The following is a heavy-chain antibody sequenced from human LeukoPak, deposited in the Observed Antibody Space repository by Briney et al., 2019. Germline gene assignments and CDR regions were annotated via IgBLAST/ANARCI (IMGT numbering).Heavy chain of an antibody. CDR3: ARDYYDIRLGADALAI. V-gene: IGHV1-2*02. J-gene: IGHJ3*02. CDR2: INPNSGGT. Sequence: ASVKVSCKASGYTFTGYYIHWVRQAPGQGLEWMGWINPNSGGTNYAQKFQGRVTMTRDTSISTAYMELSRLRSDDTAVYYCARDYYDIRLGADALAIWGQGTKVSVSS. CDR1: GYTFTGYY. D-gene: IGHD3-22*01.